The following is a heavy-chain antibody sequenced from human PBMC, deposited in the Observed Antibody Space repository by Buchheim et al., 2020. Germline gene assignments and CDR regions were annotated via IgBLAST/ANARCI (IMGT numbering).Heavy chain of an antibody. D-gene: IGHD4-17*01. J-gene: IGHJ4*02. CDR3: ARTLGPCGDYSTFGY. CDR2: INAGNGHT. V-gene: IGHV1-3*01. Sequence: QVQLVQSGAEVKKPGASVKVSCKASGYTFTSYAMHWVRQAPGQGLEWMGWINAGNGHTNYSQKFQGRVTITRDTSASTAYMELSSLRSEDTAVYYCARTLGPCGDYSTFGYWGQGTL. CDR1: GYTFTSYA.